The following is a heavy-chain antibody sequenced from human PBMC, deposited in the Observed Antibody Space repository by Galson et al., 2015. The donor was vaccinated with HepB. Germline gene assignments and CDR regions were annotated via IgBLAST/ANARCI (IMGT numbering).Heavy chain of an antibody. D-gene: IGHD3-3*01. V-gene: IGHV1-3*01. CDR2: INVGNAIT. J-gene: IGHJ6*02. CDR1: GFTFTNYA. Sequence: SVKVSCKASGFTFTNYAIHWVRQAPRQRLEWMGWINVGNAITKYSQKFRGRVTITVDTSASTAYMEVSSLKSEDTAMFYCARAPRITIFGVVNRYGMDVWGQGTTVTVSS. CDR3: ARAPRITIFGVVNRYGMDV.